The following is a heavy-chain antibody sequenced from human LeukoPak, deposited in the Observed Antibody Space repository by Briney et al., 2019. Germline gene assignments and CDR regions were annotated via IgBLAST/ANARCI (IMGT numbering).Heavy chain of an antibody. D-gene: IGHD3-16*02. CDR1: GGSISSGDYF. CDR3: ARAPGVWGSYPSGPEDQDI. Sequence: SETLSLTCTVSGGSISSGDYFWSLIRQPPGKGLEWIGYIYYSGSTHYNPSLKSRLTILVDTSNNQFSLKLSSVTAADTAVYYCARAPGVWGSYPSGPEDQDIWGQGTMVTVSS. J-gene: IGHJ3*02. V-gene: IGHV4-30-4*01. CDR2: IYYSGST.